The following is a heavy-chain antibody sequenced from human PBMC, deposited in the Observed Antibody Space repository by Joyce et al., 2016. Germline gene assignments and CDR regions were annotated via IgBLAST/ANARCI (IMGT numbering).Heavy chain of an antibody. CDR3: VRGISARPGGPNWFDP. V-gene: IGHV3-74*01. D-gene: IGHD6-6*01. CDR2: INTDGSST. CDR1: GFSFSGYW. J-gene: IGHJ5*02. Sequence: EVQLVESGGGLVQPGGSLRLSCAASGFSFSGYWIHWVRQAPGKVRVWVSRINTDGSSTRFADSVKGRFTISRDNAKNTLYLQMNSLRAEDTAVYYCVRGISARPGGPNWFDPWGQGTLVTVSS.